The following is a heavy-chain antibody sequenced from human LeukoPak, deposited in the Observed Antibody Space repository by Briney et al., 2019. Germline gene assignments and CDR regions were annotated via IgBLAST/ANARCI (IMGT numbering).Heavy chain of an antibody. CDR1: GGSISSGGYY. V-gene: IGHV4-31*03. CDR3: ARELGGPEHYCDSSGRGAFDI. D-gene: IGHD3-22*01. Sequence: PSQTLSLTCTVSGGSISSGGYYWSWLRQHPGKGLEWIGYIYYSGSTYYNPSLKSRVTISVDTSKNQFSLKLSSVTAADTAVYYCARELGGPEHYCDSSGRGAFDIWGQGTMVTVSS. J-gene: IGHJ3*02. CDR2: IYYSGST.